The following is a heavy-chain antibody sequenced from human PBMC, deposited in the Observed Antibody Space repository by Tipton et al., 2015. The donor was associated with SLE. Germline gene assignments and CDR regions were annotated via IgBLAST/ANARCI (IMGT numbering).Heavy chain of an antibody. D-gene: IGHD3-22*01. J-gene: IGHJ6*02. CDR1: GGSISSGSYY. CDR2: IYTSGST. V-gene: IGHV4-61*02. CDR3: ARELYYYDSSGYARGYYCGMDV. Sequence: TLSLTCTVSGGSISSGSYYWSWIRQPAGKGLEWIGRIYTSGSTNYNPSLKSRVTISVDTSKNHFSLKLSSVTAADTAVYYCARELYYYDSSGYARGYYCGMDVWGQGTTVTVSS.